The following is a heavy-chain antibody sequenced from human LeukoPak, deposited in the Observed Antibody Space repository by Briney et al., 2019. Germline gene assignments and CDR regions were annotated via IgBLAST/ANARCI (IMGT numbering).Heavy chain of an antibody. D-gene: IGHD3-10*01. CDR3: ARDDNYGSGQPDD. CDR2: INPNSGGT. CDR1: GHTFTGYY. J-gene: IGHJ4*02. Sequence: PVASVKVSCKASGHTFTGYYMHWVRQAPGQGLEWMGWINPNSGGTNYAQKFQGRVTMTTDTSTSTVYMELRSLRSDDTAVYYCARDDNYGSGQPDDWGQGTLVTVSS. V-gene: IGHV1-2*02.